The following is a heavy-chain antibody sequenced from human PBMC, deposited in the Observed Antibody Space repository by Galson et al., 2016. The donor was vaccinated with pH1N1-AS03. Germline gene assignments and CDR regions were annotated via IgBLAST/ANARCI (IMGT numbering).Heavy chain of an antibody. CDR1: GFIFTHYS. V-gene: IGHV3-30-3*01. CDR3: AREEGGVGSNLLQTDAVNI. Sequence: SLRLSCAASGFIFTHYSMHWVRQAPGKGLVWVAVMSSEGTTTYYADSVKGRFTISRDNSKNTLYLQMNSLRTEDTALYYCAREEGGVGSNLLQTDAVNIWGQGTMVTVSS. J-gene: IGHJ3*02. D-gene: IGHD3-16*01. CDR2: MSSEGTTT.